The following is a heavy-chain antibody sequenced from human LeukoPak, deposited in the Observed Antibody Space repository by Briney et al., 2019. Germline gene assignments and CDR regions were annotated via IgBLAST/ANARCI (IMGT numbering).Heavy chain of an antibody. Sequence: GGSLRLSCAASGFTFSSFEMNWVRQAPGRGLEWLSHISTSGGTKYYADSVKGRFTISRENSKNTLYLQMTSLRAEDTAMYYCAKDLLAMVGYMDVWGKGTTVTVSS. D-gene: IGHD5-18*01. J-gene: IGHJ6*03. CDR3: AKDLLAMVGYMDV. V-gene: IGHV3-48*01. CDR1: GFTFSSFE. CDR2: ISTSGGTK.